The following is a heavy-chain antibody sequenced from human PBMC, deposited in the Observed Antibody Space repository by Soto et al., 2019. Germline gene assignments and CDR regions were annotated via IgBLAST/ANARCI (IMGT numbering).Heavy chain of an antibody. D-gene: IGHD3-9*01. CDR1: GDPLSSGSYY. J-gene: IGHJ5*02. V-gene: IGHV4-61*01. CDR3: ARASSLYLDLSSALLP. Sequence: SETLSLTCTVSGDPLSSGSYYWSWIRQSPGKRLEWIAYIYYTWTTKYNPSLKSRVTISVDTSKNQFSLRLTSVTAADTAVYYCARASSLYLDLSSALLPSCQAPPLTVS. CDR2: IYYTWTT.